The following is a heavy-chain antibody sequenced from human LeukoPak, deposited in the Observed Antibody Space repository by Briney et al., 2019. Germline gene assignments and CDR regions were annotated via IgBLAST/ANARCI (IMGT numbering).Heavy chain of an antibody. CDR1: GLTFTDYY. CDR3: ARDPATGDDAFDV. CDR2: INANNGNT. J-gene: IGHJ3*01. Sequence: ASVRLSCKASGLTFTDYYLHWVRQAPGQGLEWMGWINANNGNTNYAQKFQGSVTFTRDTSDSTPYMELNRLTSDDTAVYYCARDPATGDDAFDVW. V-gene: IGHV1-2*02.